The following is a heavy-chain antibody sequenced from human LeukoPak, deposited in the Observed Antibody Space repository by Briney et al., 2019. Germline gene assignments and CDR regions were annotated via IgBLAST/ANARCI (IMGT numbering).Heavy chain of an antibody. D-gene: IGHD6-13*01. CDR3: AEDLLARIAAAGGAFDI. CDR1: GFTFDDYA. Sequence: GGSLGLSCAASGFTFDDYAMHWVRQAPGKGLEWVSGISWNSGSIGYADSVKGRFTISRDNAKNSLYLQMNSLRAEDTALYYCAEDLLARIAAAGGAFDIWGQGTMVTVSS. J-gene: IGHJ3*02. CDR2: ISWNSGSI. V-gene: IGHV3-9*01.